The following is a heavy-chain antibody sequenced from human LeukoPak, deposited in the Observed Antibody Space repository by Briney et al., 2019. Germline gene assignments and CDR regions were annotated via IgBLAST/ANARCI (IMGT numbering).Heavy chain of an antibody. J-gene: IGHJ4*02. D-gene: IGHD3-22*01. CDR2: IDTSGST. CDR3: AKYSRPSSPVFDH. CDR1: GFTFTSYP. V-gene: IGHV3-23*01. Sequence: PGGSLRLSCVGSGFTFTSYPMTWVRQAPGKGLDWVSTIDTSGSTDYADSVKGRFTISRDNSKNTLYLQMNSLRAEDTAVYFCAKYSRPSSPVFDHWGQGTLATVSP.